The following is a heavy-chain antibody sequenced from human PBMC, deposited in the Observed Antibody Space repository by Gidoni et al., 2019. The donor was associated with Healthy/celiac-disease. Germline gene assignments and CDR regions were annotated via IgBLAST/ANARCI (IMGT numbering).Heavy chain of an antibody. CDR2: INHSGST. D-gene: IGHD5-12*01. CDR3: ARMRWLQLFWYFDL. CDR1: GGSFSGYY. V-gene: IGHV4-34*01. Sequence: QVQLQQWGAGLLKPSETLSLTCAVYGGSFSGYYWSWIRQPPGKGLEWIGEINHSGSTNYNPSLKSRVTISVDTSKNQFSLKLSSVTAADTAVYYCARMRWLQLFWYFDLWGRGTLVTVSS. J-gene: IGHJ2*01.